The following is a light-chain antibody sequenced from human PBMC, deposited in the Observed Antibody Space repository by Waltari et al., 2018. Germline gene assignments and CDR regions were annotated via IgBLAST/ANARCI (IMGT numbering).Light chain of an antibody. CDR2: KAS. J-gene: IGKJ5*01. CDR1: LGVRSN. CDR3: QQSYKTPIT. V-gene: IGKV1-5*03. Sequence: MTQPPGTLSVSPGESATLSCRASLGVRSNLARYQQKPGKAPKFLSYKASTLESGVPSRFSGSGSGTEFSLTISSLQPDDFATYYCQQSYKTPITFGQGTRLEIK.